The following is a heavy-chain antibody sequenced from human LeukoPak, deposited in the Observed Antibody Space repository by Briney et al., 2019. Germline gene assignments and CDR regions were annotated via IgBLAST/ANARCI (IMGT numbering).Heavy chain of an antibody. D-gene: IGHD2-8*01. CDR3: ARHLLVPRRSKYNWFDP. CDR2: ICYSGST. V-gene: IGHV4-39*01. Sequence: SETLSLTCAVSGGSTSSSSYYWGWIRQPPGKGLEWIGSICYSGSTYYNPSLKSRVTISVDTSKNQFSLKLSSVTAADTAVYYCARHLLVPRRSKYNWFDPWGQGTLVTVSS. J-gene: IGHJ5*02. CDR1: GGSTSSSSYY.